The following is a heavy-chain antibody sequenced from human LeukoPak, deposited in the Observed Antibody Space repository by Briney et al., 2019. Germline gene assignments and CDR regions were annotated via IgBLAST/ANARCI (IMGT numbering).Heavy chain of an antibody. Sequence: ASVKVSCKASGGTFSSYAISWVRQAPGKGLEWMGRVDPEDGETTYAEKFQGRVTITADTSTDTAYMELNNLRSEDTAVYYCATMTTFDPWGQGTLVTVSP. J-gene: IGHJ5*02. CDR2: VDPEDGET. V-gene: IGHV1-69-2*01. CDR3: ATMTTFDP. D-gene: IGHD4-11*01. CDR1: GGTFSSYA.